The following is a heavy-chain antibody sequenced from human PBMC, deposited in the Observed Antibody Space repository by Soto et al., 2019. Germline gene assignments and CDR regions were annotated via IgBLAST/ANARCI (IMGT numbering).Heavy chain of an antibody. CDR2: ISYDGSNK. V-gene: IGHV3-30-3*01. CDR3: ARDPYRSGWYSGMDV. CDR1: GFTFSSYA. D-gene: IGHD6-19*01. J-gene: IGHJ6*02. Sequence: QVQLVESGGGVVQPGRSLRLSCAASGFTFSSYAMHWVRQAPGKGLEWVAVISYDGSNKYYADSVKGRFTISRDNSKNTLYLQMNSLRAEDTAVYYCARDPYRSGWYSGMDVWGQGTTVTVSS.